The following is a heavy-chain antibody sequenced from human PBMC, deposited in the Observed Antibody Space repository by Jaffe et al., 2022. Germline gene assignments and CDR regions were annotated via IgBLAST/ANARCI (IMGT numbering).Heavy chain of an antibody. V-gene: IGHV4-61*01. CDR3: ARRGPITIFGVPHFDY. J-gene: IGHJ4*02. D-gene: IGHD3-3*01. CDR1: GGSVSSGSYY. CDR2: IYYSGST. Sequence: QVQLQESGPGLVKPSETLSLTCTVSGGSVSSGSYYWSWIRQPPGKGLEWIGYIYYSGSTNYNPSLKSRVTISVDTSKNQFSLKLSSVTAADTAVYYCARRGPITIFGVPHFDYWGQGTLVTVSS.